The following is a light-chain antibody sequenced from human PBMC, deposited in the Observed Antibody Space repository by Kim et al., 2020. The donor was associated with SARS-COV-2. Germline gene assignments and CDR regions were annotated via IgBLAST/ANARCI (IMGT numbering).Light chain of an antibody. CDR1: SLRSYD. V-gene: IGLV3-19*01. CDR2: GKN. Sequence: VALGQTVRITCQGDSLRSYDATWYQQKPGQAPIVVIYGKNNRPSGIPDRFSGSSSGDTDSLTITGTQAGDEADYYCNSRGSNDNVLFGGGTQLTVL. CDR3: NSRGSNDNVL. J-gene: IGLJ2*01.